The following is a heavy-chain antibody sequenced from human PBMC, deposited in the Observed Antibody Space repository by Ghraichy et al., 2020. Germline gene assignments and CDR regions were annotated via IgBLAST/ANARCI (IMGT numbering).Heavy chain of an antibody. CDR1: GFTFSSYS. CDR3: ARTICGDCEETKD. J-gene: IGHJ4*02. D-gene: IGHD2-21*02. Sequence: GESLNISCAASGFTFSSYSMNWVRQAPGKGLEWVSYISSSSSTIYYADSVKGRFTISRDNAKNSLHLQMNSLRAEDTAVYYCARTICGDCEETKDWGQGTLVTVSS. V-gene: IGHV3-48*01. CDR2: ISSSSSTI.